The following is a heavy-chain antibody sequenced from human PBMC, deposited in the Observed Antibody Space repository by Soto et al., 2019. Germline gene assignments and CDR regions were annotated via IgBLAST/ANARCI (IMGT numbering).Heavy chain of an antibody. V-gene: IGHV4-4*02. Sequence: QVQLQESGPGLVKPSGTLSLTCAVSGGSISSSDWWSWVRQPPGKGLEWIGEIYHSGNTNYNPSLKSRVTISLDKSKNQFSLKLSSVTAADTAVYYCARDPGNGDYEGYYYYGMDVWDQGTTVTVSS. J-gene: IGHJ6*02. CDR2: IYHSGNT. D-gene: IGHD4-17*01. CDR1: GGSISSSDW. CDR3: ARDPGNGDYEGYYYYGMDV.